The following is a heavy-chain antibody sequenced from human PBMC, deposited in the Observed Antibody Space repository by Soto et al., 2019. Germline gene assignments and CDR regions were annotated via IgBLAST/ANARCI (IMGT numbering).Heavy chain of an antibody. CDR3: ARVRGYSYGSLDY. CDR2: ISSSSSYI. CDR1: GLTFSSYS. Sequence: EVQLVESGGGLVKPGGSLRLSCAASGLTFSSYSMNWVRQAQGKGLEWVSSISSSSSYIYYADSVKGRFTISRDNAKNSLYLQMNSLRAEDTAVYYCARVRGYSYGSLDYWGQGTLVTVSS. V-gene: IGHV3-21*01. J-gene: IGHJ4*02. D-gene: IGHD5-18*01.